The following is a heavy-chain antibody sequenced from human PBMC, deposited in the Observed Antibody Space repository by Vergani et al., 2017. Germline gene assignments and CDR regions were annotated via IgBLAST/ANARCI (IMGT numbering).Heavy chain of an antibody. Sequence: QVQLQQWGAGLLKPSETLSLTCAVYGGSFSGYYWSWIRQPPGKGPEWIGEINHSGSTNYNPSLKSRVTISVDTSKNQFSLKLSSVTAADTAVYYCARGLPRITIFGVVIRRRDYWGQGTLVTVSS. CDR2: INHSGST. J-gene: IGHJ4*02. D-gene: IGHD3-3*01. CDR1: GGSFSGYY. V-gene: IGHV4-34*01. CDR3: ARGLPRITIFGVVIRRRDY.